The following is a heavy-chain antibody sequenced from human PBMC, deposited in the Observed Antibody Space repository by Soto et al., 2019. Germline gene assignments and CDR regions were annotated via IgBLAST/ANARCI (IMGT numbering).Heavy chain of an antibody. Sequence: GASVKVSCKASGYTFTSYYMHWVRQAPGQGLEWMGIINPSGGSTSYAQKFQGRVTMTRDTSTSTVYMELSSLRSEDTAVYYCARTNRYYDFWSGPSPDYYYYGMDVWGQGTTVTVSS. CDR3: ARTNRYYDFWSGPSPDYYYYGMDV. V-gene: IGHV1-46*01. CDR2: INPSGGST. D-gene: IGHD3-3*01. CDR1: GYTFTSYY. J-gene: IGHJ6*02.